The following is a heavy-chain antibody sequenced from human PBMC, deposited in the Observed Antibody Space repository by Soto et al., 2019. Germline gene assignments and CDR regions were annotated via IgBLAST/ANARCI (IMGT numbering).Heavy chain of an antibody. V-gene: IGHV3-48*03. Sequence: PGGSLRLSCEASGFTFSGYEMNWVRQAPGKGLEWVSYISSSGSTIYYADSVKGRFTISRDNTKNSLYLRMNSLRAEDTAVYYCARDIVSFFDYWGQGTLVTVSS. D-gene: IGHD3-16*02. J-gene: IGHJ4*02. CDR1: GFTFSGYE. CDR2: ISSSGSTI. CDR3: ARDIVSFFDY.